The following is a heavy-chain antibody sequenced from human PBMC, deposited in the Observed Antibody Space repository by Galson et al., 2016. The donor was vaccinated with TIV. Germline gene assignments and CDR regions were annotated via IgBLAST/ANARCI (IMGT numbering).Heavy chain of an antibody. CDR1: GFIFGHYA. CDR3: TRTAMGSTRNAFDI. CDR2: ITSKTYGATT. J-gene: IGHJ3*02. D-gene: IGHD1-1*01. Sequence: SLRLSCAASGFIFGHYAVNWFRQAPGKGLEWVGFITSKTYGATTEYAASVKGRFTISRDDSRNIAYLQMNSLKTEDTAVYYCTRTAMGSTRNAFDIWGQGTVVTVSS. V-gene: IGHV3-49*03.